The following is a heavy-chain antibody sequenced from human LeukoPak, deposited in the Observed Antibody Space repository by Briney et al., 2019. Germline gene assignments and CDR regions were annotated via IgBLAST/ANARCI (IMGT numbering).Heavy chain of an antibody. V-gene: IGHV3-33*01. J-gene: IGHJ4*02. CDR3: ARDGTGSNSGWYIH. CDR1: GFTFSSHG. Sequence: RGSLRLSCAASGFTFSSHGMHRVRQAPGKGLEWVAVIWYDGSNKYYADSVKGRVTISRDNSKNTLYLQMNSLRAEDTAVYYCARDGTGSNSGWYIHWGQGALVTVSS. CDR2: IWYDGSNK. D-gene: IGHD6-19*01.